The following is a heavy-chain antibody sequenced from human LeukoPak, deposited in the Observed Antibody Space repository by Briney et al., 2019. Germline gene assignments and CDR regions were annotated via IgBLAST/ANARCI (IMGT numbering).Heavy chain of an antibody. D-gene: IGHD6-19*01. V-gene: IGHV1-2*02. Sequence: GASVTVSCKASGYTFTGYYMHWVRQAPGQGLEWMGWINPNSGGTNYAQKFQGRVTMTRDTSISTAYMELSRLRSDDTAVYYCARVASEGYSSGWYIYWGQGTLVTVSS. J-gene: IGHJ4*02. CDR2: INPNSGGT. CDR1: GYTFTGYY. CDR3: ARVASEGYSSGWYIY.